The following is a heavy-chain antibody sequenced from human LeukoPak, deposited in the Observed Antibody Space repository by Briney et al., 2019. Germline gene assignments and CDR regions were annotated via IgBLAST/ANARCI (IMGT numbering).Heavy chain of an antibody. CDR3: ARGDYYGSGSYYNDLPIDY. J-gene: IGHJ4*02. CDR1: GFSFGSHW. Sequence: GGSLRLSCAASGFSFGSHWMSWVRQAPGKGLEWVAVISYDGSNKYYADSVKGRFTISRDNSKNTLYLQTNSLRAEDTAMYYCARGDYYGSGSYYNDLPIDYWGQGTLVTVSS. CDR2: ISYDGSNK. V-gene: IGHV3-30-3*01. D-gene: IGHD3-10*01.